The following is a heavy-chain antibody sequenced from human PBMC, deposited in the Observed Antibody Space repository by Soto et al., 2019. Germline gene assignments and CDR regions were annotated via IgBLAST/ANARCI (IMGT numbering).Heavy chain of an antibody. V-gene: IGHV4-59*01. CDR3: ARGSYVSGY. J-gene: IGHJ4*01. CDR1: GGSISSYY. CDR2: IYYSGST. D-gene: IGHD5-18*01. Sequence: PSETLSLTCTVSGGSISSYYWSWIRQPPGKGLEWIGYIYYSGSTNYNPSLKSRVTISVDTSQNQFSLKLNAVTASVTAVYYCARGSYVSGYWGQGTPVTVSS.